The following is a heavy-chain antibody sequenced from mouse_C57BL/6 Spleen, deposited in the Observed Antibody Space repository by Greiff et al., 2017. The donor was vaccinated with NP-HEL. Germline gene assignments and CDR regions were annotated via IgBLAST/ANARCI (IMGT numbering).Heavy chain of an antibody. V-gene: IGHV1-82*01. J-gene: IGHJ2*01. CDR1: GYAFSSSW. CDR3: ARPTGTGYFDY. Sequence: QVQLQQSGPELVKPGASVKISCKASGYAFSSSWMNWVKQRPGKGLEWIGRIYPGDGDTNYNGKFKGKATLTADKSSSTAYMQLSSLTSEDSAVYFCARPTGTGYFDYWGQGTTLTVSS. CDR2: IYPGDGDT. D-gene: IGHD4-1*02.